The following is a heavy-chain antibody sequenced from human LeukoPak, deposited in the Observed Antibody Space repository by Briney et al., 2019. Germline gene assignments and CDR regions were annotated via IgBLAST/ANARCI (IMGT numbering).Heavy chain of an antibody. V-gene: IGHV3-23*01. CDR1: GFTFSSYA. CDR2: ISGSGGST. Sequence: GGSLRLSCAASGFTFSSYAMSWVRQAPGEGLEWVSAISGSGGSTYYADSVKGRFTISRDNSKNTLYLQMNSLRAEDTAVYYCAKAGCTSTSCSYHYYYGMDVWGQGTTVTVS. D-gene: IGHD2-2*01. J-gene: IGHJ6*02. CDR3: AKAGCTSTSCSYHYYYGMDV.